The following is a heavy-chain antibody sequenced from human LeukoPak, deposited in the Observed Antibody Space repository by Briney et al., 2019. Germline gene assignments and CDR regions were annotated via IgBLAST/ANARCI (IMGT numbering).Heavy chain of an antibody. CDR2: ISSSSSYI. Sequence: GGSLRLSCAASGFTFSSYSMNWVRQAPGKGLEWVSSISSSSSYIYYADSVKGRFTISRDNAKNSLYLQMNSLRAEDTAVYYCARVGVGKGYCSSTSCSDYFDYWGQGTLVTVSS. D-gene: IGHD2-2*01. J-gene: IGHJ4*02. CDR1: GFTFSSYS. CDR3: ARVGVGKGYCSSTSCSDYFDY. V-gene: IGHV3-21*01.